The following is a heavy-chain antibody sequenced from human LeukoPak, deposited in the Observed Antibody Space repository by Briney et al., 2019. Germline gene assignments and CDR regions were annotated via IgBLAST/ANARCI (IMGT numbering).Heavy chain of an antibody. Sequence: SVKVSCKASGGTFSSYAISWVRQAPGQGLEWMGGIIPIFGTANYAQKFQGRVTITADKSTSTAYMELSSLRSEDTAVYYCARAPYCSGGSCYPDKPDWFDPWGQGTMVTVSS. CDR1: GGTFSSYA. V-gene: IGHV1-69*06. D-gene: IGHD2-15*01. CDR2: IIPIFGTA. J-gene: IGHJ5*02. CDR3: ARAPYCSGGSCYPDKPDWFDP.